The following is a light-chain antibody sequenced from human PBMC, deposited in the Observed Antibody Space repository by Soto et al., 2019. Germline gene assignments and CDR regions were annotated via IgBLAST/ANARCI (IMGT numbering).Light chain of an antibody. CDR1: QSVSSN. Sequence: EIVMTQSPATLSVSPGERATLSCRASQSVSSNLAWYQQKPGQAPRLLIYGASTRATGIPARFSGSGSGTESTLTISSLQSEDFAIYFCQHYNNWPPDRTFGQGTKVEIK. J-gene: IGKJ1*01. V-gene: IGKV3-15*01. CDR2: GAS. CDR3: QHYNNWPPDRT.